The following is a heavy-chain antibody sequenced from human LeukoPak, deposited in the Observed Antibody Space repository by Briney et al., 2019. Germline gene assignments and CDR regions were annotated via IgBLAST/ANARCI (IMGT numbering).Heavy chain of an antibody. CDR1: GFTFSSYE. CDR2: ISSSGSTI. J-gene: IGHJ4*02. D-gene: IGHD3-10*01. Sequence: PGGSPRLSCAASGFTFSSYEMNWVRQAPGKGLEWVSYISSSGSTIYYADSVKGRFTISRDNAKNSLNLQMNSLRAEDTAVYYCARDSAGSGSYVGYFEYWGQGTLVTVSS. CDR3: ARDSAGSGSYVGYFEY. V-gene: IGHV3-48*03.